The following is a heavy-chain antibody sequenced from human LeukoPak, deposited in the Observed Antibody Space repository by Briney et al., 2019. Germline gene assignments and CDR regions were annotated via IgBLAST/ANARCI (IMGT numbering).Heavy chain of an antibody. D-gene: IGHD6-13*01. CDR1: GGSISSYY. Sequence: SETLSLTCTVSGGSISSYYWSWIRQPAGKGLEWIGRIYTSGSTNYNPSLKSRVTISVDTSKNQFSLKLSSVTAADTAVYYCARDAEDSSSWYRPYYYYYMDVWGKGTTVTVSS. V-gene: IGHV4-4*07. J-gene: IGHJ6*03. CDR2: IYTSGST. CDR3: ARDAEDSSSWYRPYYYYYMDV.